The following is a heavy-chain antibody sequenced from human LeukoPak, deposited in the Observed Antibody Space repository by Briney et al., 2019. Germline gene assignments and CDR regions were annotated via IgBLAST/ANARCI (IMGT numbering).Heavy chain of an antibody. J-gene: IGHJ4*02. CDR1: GFTFSSYW. V-gene: IGHV3-74*01. CDR3: AKGPDYGDYVGLDY. CDR2: INSDGSST. D-gene: IGHD4-17*01. Sequence: PGGSLRLSCAASGFTFSSYWMHWVRQAPGKGLVWVSRINSDGSSTSYADSVKGRFTISRDNAKNTLYLQMNSLRAEDTAVYYCAKGPDYGDYVGLDYWGQGTLVTVSS.